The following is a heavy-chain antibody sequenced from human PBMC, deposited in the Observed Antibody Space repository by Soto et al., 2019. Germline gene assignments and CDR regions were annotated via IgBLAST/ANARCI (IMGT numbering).Heavy chain of an antibody. CDR1: GFTFSSYG. CDR3: AKAPHDYGDHQFDY. J-gene: IGHJ4*02. CDR2: ISYDGSNK. V-gene: IGHV3-30*18. Sequence: GGSLRLSCAASGFTFSSYGMHWVRQAPGKGLEWVAVISYDGSNKYYADSVKGRFTISRDNSKNTLYLQMNSLRAEDTAVYYCAKAPHDYGDHQFDYWGQGTLVTVSS. D-gene: IGHD4-17*01.